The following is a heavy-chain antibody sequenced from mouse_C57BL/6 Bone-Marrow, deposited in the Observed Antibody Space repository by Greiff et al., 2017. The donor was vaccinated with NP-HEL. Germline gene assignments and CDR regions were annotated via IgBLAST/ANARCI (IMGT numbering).Heavy chain of an antibody. CDR3: ATGNPYYYGWFAY. Sequence: EVQLVESGPGLVKPSQSLSLTCSVTGYSITSGYYWNWIRQFPGNKLEWMGYISYDGSNNYNPSLKNRISITRDTSKNQFFLKLNSVTTEDTATYYCATGNPYYYGWFAYWGQGTLVTVSA. J-gene: IGHJ3*01. CDR2: ISYDGSN. V-gene: IGHV3-6*01. D-gene: IGHD1-1*01. CDR1: GYSITSGYY.